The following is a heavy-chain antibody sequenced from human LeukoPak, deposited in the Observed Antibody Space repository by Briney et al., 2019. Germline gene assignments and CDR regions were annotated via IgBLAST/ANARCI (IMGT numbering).Heavy chain of an antibody. Sequence: PGGSLRLSCTASGFTFSSYAMHWVRQAPGKGLEWVAVISYDGSNKYYADSVKGRFTISRDNSKNTLYLQMNSLRAEDTAVYYCARGLSYDFWSGYKYYYGMDVWGQGTTVTVSS. J-gene: IGHJ6*02. CDR1: GFTFSSYA. V-gene: IGHV3-30-3*01. D-gene: IGHD3-3*01. CDR2: ISYDGSNK. CDR3: ARGLSYDFWSGYKYYYGMDV.